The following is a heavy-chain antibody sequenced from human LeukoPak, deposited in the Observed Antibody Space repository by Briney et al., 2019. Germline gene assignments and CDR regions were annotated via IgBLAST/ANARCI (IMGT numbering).Heavy chain of an antibody. CDR2: ISGSGDST. J-gene: IGHJ6*02. CDR1: GFTFSSYA. CDR3: AKGGNDYYYYGMDV. D-gene: IGHD3-10*01. V-gene: IGHV3-23*01. Sequence: GGSLRLSCAASGFTFSSYAMNWIRQVPGKGLEWVSAISGSGDSTYYGDSVKGRFTISRDNSKNTLYLQMNSLRAEDTAVYYCAKGGNDYYYYGMDVWGQGTTVTVSS.